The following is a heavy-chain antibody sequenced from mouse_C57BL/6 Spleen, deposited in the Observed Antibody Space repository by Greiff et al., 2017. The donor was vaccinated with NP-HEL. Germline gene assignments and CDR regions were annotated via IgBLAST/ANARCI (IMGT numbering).Heavy chain of an antibody. J-gene: IGHJ2*01. Sequence: EVKLMESGGDLVKPGGSLKLSCAASGFTFSSYGMSWVRQTPDKRLEWVATISSGGSYTYYPDSVKGRFTISRDNAKNTLYLQMSSLKSEDTAMYYCARLTGRDYFDYWGQGTTLTVSS. CDR2: ISSGGSYT. CDR1: GFTFSSYG. CDR3: ARLTGRDYFDY. D-gene: IGHD4-1*01. V-gene: IGHV5-6*01.